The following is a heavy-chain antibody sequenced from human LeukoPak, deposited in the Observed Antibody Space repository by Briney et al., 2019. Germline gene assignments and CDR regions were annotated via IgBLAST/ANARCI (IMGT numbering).Heavy chain of an antibody. Sequence: ASVKVSCKASGYTFTGYYMHWVRQAPGQGLEWMGWINPNSGGTNYAQKFQGRVTMTRDTSISTAYMELSRLRSDDTAVYYCARDLRFVVVVAATSAFDIWGQGTTVTVSS. V-gene: IGHV1-2*02. CDR1: GYTFTGYY. CDR2: INPNSGGT. D-gene: IGHD2-15*01. J-gene: IGHJ3*02. CDR3: ARDLRFVVVVAATSAFDI.